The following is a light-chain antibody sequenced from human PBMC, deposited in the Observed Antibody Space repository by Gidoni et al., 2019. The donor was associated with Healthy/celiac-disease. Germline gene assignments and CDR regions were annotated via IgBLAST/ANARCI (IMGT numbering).Light chain of an antibody. CDR3: QQSYSTPLT. CDR2: ASS. Sequence: DIQMTQSPSSPSASVGDRVTITCRASQSMSSYLHWYQQKPGKAPKLLIYASSSLQSGGPSRFSGSGSGTDFTLTISSLQPEDFATYYCQQSYSTPLTFGGGTKVEIK. V-gene: IGKV1-39*01. J-gene: IGKJ4*01. CDR1: QSMSSY.